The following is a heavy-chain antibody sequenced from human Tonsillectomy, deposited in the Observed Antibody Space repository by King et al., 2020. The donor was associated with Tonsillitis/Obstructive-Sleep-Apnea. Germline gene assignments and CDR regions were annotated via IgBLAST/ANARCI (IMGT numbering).Heavy chain of an antibody. CDR2: ISSDASNE. CDR1: GFTFSSFA. D-gene: IGHD3-22*01. Sequence: VQLVESGGGVVQPGRSLRLSCAASGFTFSSFAMHWVRQAPGKGLEWVAVISSDASNEYYGDSVKGRFTISRDNSKNTLCLQMNSLRAEDTAVYYCARDRYYYDSSGYFGSFDPWGQGTLVTVSS. CDR3: ARDRYYYDSSGYFGSFDP. V-gene: IGHV3-30*04. J-gene: IGHJ5*02.